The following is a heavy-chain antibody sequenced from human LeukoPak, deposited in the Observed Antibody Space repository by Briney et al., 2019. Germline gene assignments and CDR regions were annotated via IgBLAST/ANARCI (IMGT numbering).Heavy chain of an antibody. Sequence: TLSLNCTVSGGSISSGSYFWSWIRQPAGKGLEWIGRLYTSGSTNYNPSLKSRVTISVDTSKNQFSLKLSSVTAADTAVYYCARDPGITIFGVVTDDAFDIWGQGTMVTVSS. CDR2: LYTSGST. D-gene: IGHD3-3*01. CDR1: GGSISSGSYF. CDR3: ARDPGITIFGVVTDDAFDI. V-gene: IGHV4-61*02. J-gene: IGHJ3*02.